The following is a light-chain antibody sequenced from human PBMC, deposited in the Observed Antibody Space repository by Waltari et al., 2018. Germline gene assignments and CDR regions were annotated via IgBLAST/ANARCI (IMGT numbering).Light chain of an antibody. CDR2: WAS. Sequence: DIVMTQSPDSLAVSLGERATINCKSSQTVLYSSDNNNYLAWYQQKLGQPPKLLIYWASTRASGVPDRFSGSGSGTDFTLTISSLQAEDVAVHYCQQYYDTPRTFGQGTRVEIK. CDR3: QQYYDTPRT. CDR1: QTVLYSSDNNNY. J-gene: IGKJ1*01. V-gene: IGKV4-1*01.